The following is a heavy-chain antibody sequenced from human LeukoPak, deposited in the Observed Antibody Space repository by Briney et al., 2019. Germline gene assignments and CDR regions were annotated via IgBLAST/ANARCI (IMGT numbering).Heavy chain of an antibody. V-gene: IGHV4-31*03. D-gene: IGHD2-2*01. CDR1: GGFTGSGNYY. CDR2: IHYSGST. J-gene: IGHJ4*02. Sequence: SETLSLTCTVSGGFTGSGNYYWSWIRQHPGKGLEWIGYIHYSGSTYYNPSLKTRVTISMDTSKNQFSLKLSSVTAADTAVYYCAGGASSTSDKTIDYWGQGTLVTVSS. CDR3: AGGASSTSDKTIDY.